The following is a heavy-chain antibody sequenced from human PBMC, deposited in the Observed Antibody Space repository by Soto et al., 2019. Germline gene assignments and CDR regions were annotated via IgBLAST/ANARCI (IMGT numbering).Heavy chain of an antibody. CDR3: ARPRGTTPAVWYFDL. D-gene: IGHD1-26*01. CDR1: GGSISSHY. Sequence: QVQLQESGPGLVKPSETLSLTCTVSGGSISSHYWSWIRQPPGKGLEWIGYIYYSGSTDYNPSLKTRVTXPXXXSXXQLSLRLSSVTAADTAVYYCARPRGTTPAVWYFDLWGRGTLVTVSS. J-gene: IGHJ2*01. CDR2: IYYSGST. V-gene: IGHV4-59*08.